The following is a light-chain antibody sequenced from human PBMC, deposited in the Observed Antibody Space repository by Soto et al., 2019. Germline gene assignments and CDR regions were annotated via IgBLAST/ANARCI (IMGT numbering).Light chain of an antibody. CDR3: QQYGSSPAT. Sequence: ESVLTQSPGTLSLSPGERATLSCRASQHIRSNYLAWYQHKPVQAPRLLIYGASSRATGIPDRFSGSRYGTDLTLTIRRLEPEDFAVYYCQQYGSSPATFGQATKVDIK. CDR2: GAS. CDR1: QHIRSNY. J-gene: IGKJ1*01. V-gene: IGKV3-20*01.